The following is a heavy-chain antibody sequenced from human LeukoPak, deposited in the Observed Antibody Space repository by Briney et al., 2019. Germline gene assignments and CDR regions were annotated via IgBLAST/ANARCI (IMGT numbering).Heavy chain of an antibody. V-gene: IGHV3-74*01. CDR2: INSDGGTT. Sequence: GGSLRLSCAASGITFSSYWMSWVRQAPGKGLEWVSRINSDGGTTTYADSVKGRFTISRDNAKSTLYLQTNSLRTEDTAVYYCAISRYSGTSLDYWGQGSLVTVPS. J-gene: IGHJ4*02. CDR3: AISRYSGTSLDY. D-gene: IGHD1-26*01. CDR1: GITFSSYW.